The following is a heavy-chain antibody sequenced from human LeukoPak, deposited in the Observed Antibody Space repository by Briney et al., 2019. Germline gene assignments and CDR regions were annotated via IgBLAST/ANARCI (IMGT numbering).Heavy chain of an antibody. V-gene: IGHV3-7*05. D-gene: IGHD3-10*01. CDR1: GFTFSSYG. CDR2: INQDGSEK. Sequence: GRSLRLSCAASGFTFSSYGMHWVRQAPGKGLEWVANINQDGSEKYYVDSVKGRFTISRDNAENSLYVQMTSLRAEDTAVYYCARDHVVRGVVWDYWGQGTLVTVSS. CDR3: ARDHVVRGVVWDY. J-gene: IGHJ4*02.